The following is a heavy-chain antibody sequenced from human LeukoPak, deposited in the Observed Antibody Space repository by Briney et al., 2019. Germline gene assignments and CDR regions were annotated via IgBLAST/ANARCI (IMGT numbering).Heavy chain of an antibody. CDR3: AKGVITFGGVIAPGVYYFDY. Sequence: GGSLRLSCAASGFTFSSYAMSWVRQAPGKGLEWVSAISGSGGSTYYADSVKGRFTISRDNSKNTLYLQMNSLRAEDTAVYYCAKGVITFGGVIAPGVYYFDYWGQGTQVTVSS. CDR1: GFTFSSYA. J-gene: IGHJ4*02. CDR2: ISGSGGST. V-gene: IGHV3-23*01. D-gene: IGHD3-16*02.